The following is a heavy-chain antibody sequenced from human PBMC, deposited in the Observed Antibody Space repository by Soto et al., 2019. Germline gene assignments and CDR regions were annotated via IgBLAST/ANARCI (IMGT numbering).Heavy chain of an antibody. Sequence: QVQLQQWGAGLLKPSETLSLTCAVYGGSFSGYFWTWIRQAPGKGLEWIGKINHSGGTNYNSSLKSRVTISVDTSKNQFSLILSSVTAADTAVYYCARDRQYYHFWSGYQNEGPYGMDVWGQGTKVTVSS. CDR3: ARDRQYYHFWSGYQNEGPYGMDV. D-gene: IGHD3-3*02. V-gene: IGHV4-34*02. CDR1: GGSFSGYF. CDR2: INHSGGT. J-gene: IGHJ6*02.